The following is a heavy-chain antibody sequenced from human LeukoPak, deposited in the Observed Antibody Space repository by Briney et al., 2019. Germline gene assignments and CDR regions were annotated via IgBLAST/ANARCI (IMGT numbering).Heavy chain of an antibody. D-gene: IGHD5-18*01. J-gene: IGHJ4*02. CDR2: IYYSGST. CDR1: GGSISSSSYY. V-gene: IGHV4-39*07. CDR3: ARNHVDTAMVNGFDY. Sequence: SETLSLTCTVSGGSISSSSYYWGWIRQPPGKGLEWIGSIYYSGSTYYNPSLKSRVTISVDTSKNQFSLKLSSVTAADTAVYYCARNHVDTAMVNGFDYWGQGALVTVSS.